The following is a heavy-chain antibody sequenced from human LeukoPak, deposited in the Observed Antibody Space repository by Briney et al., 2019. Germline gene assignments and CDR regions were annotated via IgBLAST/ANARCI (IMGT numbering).Heavy chain of an antibody. J-gene: IGHJ5*02. Sequence: SVKVSCKASGGTFSSYAISWVRQAPGQGLEWMGRIIPILGIANYAQKFQGRVTITADKSTSTAYMELSSLRSEDTAVYYCAREVALGSAPFDPWGQGTLVTVSS. CDR1: GGTFSSYA. D-gene: IGHD7-27*01. CDR2: IIPILGIA. V-gene: IGHV1-69*04. CDR3: AREVALGSAPFDP.